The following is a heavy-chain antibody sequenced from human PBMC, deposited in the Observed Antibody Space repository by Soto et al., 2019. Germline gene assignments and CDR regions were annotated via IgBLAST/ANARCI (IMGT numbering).Heavy chain of an antibody. CDR1: GGSISSGGYY. V-gene: IGHV4-31*03. CDR3: ASSEVVTPDAYYYYGMDV. CDR2: IYYSGST. J-gene: IGHJ6*02. Sequence: PSETLSLTCTVSGGSISSGGYYWSWIRQHPGKGLEWIGYIYYSGSTYYNPSLKSRVTISVDTSKNQFSLKLSSVTAADTAVYYCASSEVVTPDAYYYYGMDVWGQGTTVTVSS. D-gene: IGHD2-21*02.